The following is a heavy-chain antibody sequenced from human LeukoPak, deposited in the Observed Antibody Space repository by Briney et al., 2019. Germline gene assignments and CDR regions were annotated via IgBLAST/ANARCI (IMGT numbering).Heavy chain of an antibody. D-gene: IGHD5-12*01. CDR2: IRYDRSIN. CDR1: GFTFSNYG. CDR3: ARGGYDLRTALDY. Sequence: GGSLRLSCAASGFTFSNYGMHWVRQAPGKGLEGVAFIRYDRSINYYADSVKGRFTISRDNSKNTLYLQMNSLRAEATAVYYCARGGYDLRTALDYWGQGTLVTVSS. V-gene: IGHV3-30*02. J-gene: IGHJ4*02.